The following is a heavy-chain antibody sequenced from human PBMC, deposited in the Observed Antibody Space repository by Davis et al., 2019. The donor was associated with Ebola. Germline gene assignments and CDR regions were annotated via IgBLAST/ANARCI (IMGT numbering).Heavy chain of an antibody. CDR2: ISYDGSNK. CDR1: GFTFSSYW. CDR3: AKDGGLGFGELSPYYYYGMDV. J-gene: IGHJ6*04. V-gene: IGHV3-30*18. D-gene: IGHD3-10*01. Sequence: GETLKISCAASGFTFSSYWMSWVRQAPGKGLEWVAVISYDGSNKYYADSVKGRFTISRDNSKNTLYLQMNSLRAEDTAVYYCAKDGGLGFGELSPYYYYGMDVWGKGTTVTVSS.